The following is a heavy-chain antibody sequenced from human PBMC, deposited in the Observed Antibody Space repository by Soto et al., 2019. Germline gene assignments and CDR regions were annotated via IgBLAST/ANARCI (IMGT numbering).Heavy chain of an antibody. Sequence: WVSYISSSGSTIYYADSVKGRFTISRDNAKNSLYLQMNSLRAEDTAVYYCAATPRVAVAAQGGHDAFDI. V-gene: IGHV3-11*01. CDR2: ISSSGSTI. D-gene: IGHD6-19*01. J-gene: IGHJ3*02. CDR3: AATPRVAVAAQGGHDAFDI.